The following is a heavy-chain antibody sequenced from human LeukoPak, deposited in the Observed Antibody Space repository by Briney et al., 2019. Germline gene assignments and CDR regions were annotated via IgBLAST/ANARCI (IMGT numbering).Heavy chain of an antibody. V-gene: IGHV3-9*01. CDR2: ISWNSGSI. CDR3: AKDKGSGSYYYFDY. J-gene: IGHJ4*02. D-gene: IGHD1-26*01. Sequence: GSSVRLSCAASGFTFDDYAMHWVRQAPGKGLEWVSGISWNSGSIGYADSVKGRFTISRDNAKNSLYLQMNSLRAEDTALYYCAKDKGSGSYYYFDYWGQGTLVTVS. CDR1: GFTFDDYA.